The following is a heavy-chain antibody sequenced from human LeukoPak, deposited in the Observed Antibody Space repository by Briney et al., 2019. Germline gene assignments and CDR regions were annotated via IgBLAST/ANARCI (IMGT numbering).Heavy chain of an antibody. Sequence: SETLSLTCTVSGGSISSSSYYWGWIRQPPGKGLEWVGSIYYSGSTYYNPFLKSQATISVETTKKQSPVKLNSVTAADTAVYYCAGPYDILTGTYAPFDYWGQGTLVTVSS. V-gene: IGHV4-39*06. D-gene: IGHD3-9*01. CDR1: GGSISSSSYY. J-gene: IGHJ4*02. CDR3: AGPYDILTGTYAPFDY. CDR2: IYYSGST.